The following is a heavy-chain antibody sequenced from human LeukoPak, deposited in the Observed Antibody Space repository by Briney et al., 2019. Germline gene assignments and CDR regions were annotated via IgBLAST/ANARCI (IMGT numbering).Heavy chain of an antibody. J-gene: IGHJ4*02. V-gene: IGHV4-59*01. CDR1: GGSISSYY. D-gene: IGHD5-24*01. Sequence: NTSETLSLTCTVSGGSISSYYWSWIRQPPGKGLEWIGYIYYSGSTNYNPSLKSRVTISVDTSKNQFSLKLSSVTAADTAVYYCARGVEMATNLYLYWGQGTLVTVSS. CDR2: IYYSGST. CDR3: ARGVEMATNLYLY.